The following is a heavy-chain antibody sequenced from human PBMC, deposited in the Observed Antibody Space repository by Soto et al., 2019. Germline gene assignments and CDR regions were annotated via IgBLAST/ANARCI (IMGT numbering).Heavy chain of an antibody. J-gene: IGHJ4*02. D-gene: IGHD5-12*01. V-gene: IGHV4-59*08. Sequence: SEPLCLTCTVSGGSIISYDWSWIRQPPGRGLEWIGFIYYAGSTKYNPSLNSRVTISVDTSKNQFSLTVTSVTAADTVVYYCARRIVSTERFDYWGQGTLVNV. CDR2: IYYAGST. CDR3: ARRIVSTERFDY. CDR1: GGSIISYD.